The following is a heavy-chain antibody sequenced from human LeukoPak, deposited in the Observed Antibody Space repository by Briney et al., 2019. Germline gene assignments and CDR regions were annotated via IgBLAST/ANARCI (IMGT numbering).Heavy chain of an antibody. V-gene: IGHV3-66*01. CDR2: IYSGGGT. D-gene: IGHD3-22*01. J-gene: IGHJ3*02. CDR3: ARELTTFYYDISGYYGHAFDI. CDR1: GFTVSSNY. Sequence: GGSLRLSCAASGFTVSSNYMSWVRQGPGKGLEWISVIYSGGGTYYADSVKGRFTISRDNSKNTLFLQMNSLRAEDTAVYYCARELTTFYYDISGYYGHAFDIWGQGTMVTVSS.